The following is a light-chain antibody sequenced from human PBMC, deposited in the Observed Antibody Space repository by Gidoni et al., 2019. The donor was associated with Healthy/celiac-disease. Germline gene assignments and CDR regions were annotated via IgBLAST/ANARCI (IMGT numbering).Light chain of an antibody. CDR3: SSYTSSSRV. CDR2: EVS. CDR1: SSDVGGYNY. Sequence: QSALTQPVSVSGSPGQSITISCTGTSSDVGGYNYVSWYQQHPVKAPKLMIYEVSNRPSGVSNRFSGSKSGNTASLTISGLQAEDEADYYCSSYTSSSRVFGGGTKLTVL. J-gene: IGLJ3*02. V-gene: IGLV2-14*01.